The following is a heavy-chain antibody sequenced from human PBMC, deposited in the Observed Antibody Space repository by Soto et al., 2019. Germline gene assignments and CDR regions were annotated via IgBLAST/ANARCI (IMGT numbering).Heavy chain of an antibody. CDR3: ARVRRAYCSGGSCYSSEGWFDP. CDR2: INHSGST. D-gene: IGHD2-15*01. J-gene: IGHJ5*02. Sequence: QVQLQQWGAGLLKPSDTLSLTCAVSGGSFSGYYWSWIRQPPGKGLEWLGEINHSGSTNYNPSLKSRVTISVDTSKNQFALQLSAVTAADTAVYYCARVRRAYCSGGSCYSSEGWFDPWGQGTLVTVSS. CDR1: GGSFSGYY. V-gene: IGHV4-34*01.